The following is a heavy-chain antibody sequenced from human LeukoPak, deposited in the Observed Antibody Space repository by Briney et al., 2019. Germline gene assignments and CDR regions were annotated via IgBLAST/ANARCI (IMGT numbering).Heavy chain of an antibody. CDR1: GYTFTSYY. D-gene: IGHD3-3*01. J-gene: IGHJ5*02. CDR2: INPSGGST. V-gene: IGHV1-46*03. Sequence: ASVKVSCKASGYTFTSYYMHWVRQAPGQGLEWMGIINPSGGSTSYAQKFQGRVTMTRDTSTSTVYMELSSLRSEDTAVYYCARDSIPPFGVVTRGWFDPWGQGTLVTVSS. CDR3: ARDSIPPFGVVTRGWFDP.